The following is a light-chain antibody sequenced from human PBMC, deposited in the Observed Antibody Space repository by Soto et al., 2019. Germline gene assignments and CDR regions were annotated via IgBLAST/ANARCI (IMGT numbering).Light chain of an antibody. Sequence: QSVLPQPASVSGSPGQSITISCTGTRSDVGSYKLVSWYQQHPGKAPKLMIYEVSKRPSGVSNRFSGSKSGNTASLTSSGFQAEDEADYYCCSFGGSSYVVFGGGTKVTVL. CDR2: EVS. CDR3: CSFGGSSYVV. CDR1: RSDVGSYKL. V-gene: IGLV2-23*02. J-gene: IGLJ2*01.